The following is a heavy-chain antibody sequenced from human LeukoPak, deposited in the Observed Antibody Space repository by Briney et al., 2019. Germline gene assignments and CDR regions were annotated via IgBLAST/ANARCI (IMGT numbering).Heavy chain of an antibody. J-gene: IGHJ6*02. V-gene: IGHV3-48*03. CDR1: GFTFSSYE. CDR3: ARLQRDEKYYYFVMDA. CDR2: ISSSGSSI. D-gene: IGHD1-1*01. Sequence: GGSLRLSCAASGFTFSSYEMNWVRQAPGKGLEWVSYISSSGSSIYYADSVKGRFTISRDNAKNSLYLQMNSLRVEDTALYYCARLQRDEKYYYFVMDAWGQGTTVTVSS.